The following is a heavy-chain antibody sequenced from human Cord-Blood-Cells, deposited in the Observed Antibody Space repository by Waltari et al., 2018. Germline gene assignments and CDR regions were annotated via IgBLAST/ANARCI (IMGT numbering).Heavy chain of an antibody. CDR3: AREGGSYYFDY. CDR1: GFTVSSNY. V-gene: IGHV3-66*01. J-gene: IGHJ4*02. D-gene: IGHD1-26*01. CDR2: IYSGGST. Sequence: EVQLVESGGGLVQPGGSLRLSCAASGFTVSSNYMSWVRQAPGKGLEWVSVIYSGGSTFYADSVKGRFTISRENSKNTLYLQMNSRRAEDTAVYYCAREGGSYYFDYWGQGTLVTVSS.